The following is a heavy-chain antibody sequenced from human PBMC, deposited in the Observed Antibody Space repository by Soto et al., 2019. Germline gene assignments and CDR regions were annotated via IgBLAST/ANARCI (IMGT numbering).Heavy chain of an antibody. CDR3: ERHIHCSSTSCYGYYYGMDV. Sequence: GESLKISFKGSGYSFTSYLICWVRQMPVKGLEWMGIIYPGDSDTRYSPSFQGQVTISDDKSISTAYLQWSSLKASDTAMYYCERHIHCSSTSCYGYYYGMDVWGQGTTVTVSS. D-gene: IGHD2-2*01. CDR1: GYSFTSYL. J-gene: IGHJ6*02. V-gene: IGHV5-51*01. CDR2: IYPGDSDT.